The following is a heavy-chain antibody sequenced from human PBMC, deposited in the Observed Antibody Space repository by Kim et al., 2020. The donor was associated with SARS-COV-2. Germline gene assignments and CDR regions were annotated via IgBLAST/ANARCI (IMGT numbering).Heavy chain of an antibody. CDR1: GYTFTSYS. V-gene: IGHV1-18*01. D-gene: IGHD2-15*01. Sequence: ASVKVSCKASGYTFTSYSISWVRQAPGQGLEWMGWISAYNGNTNYAQKLQGRVTMTTDTSTSTAYMELRSLRSDDTAVYYCARTYCSGGSCYLSSGWYYFDYWGQGTLVTVSS. J-gene: IGHJ4*02. CDR2: ISAYNGNT. CDR3: ARTYCSGGSCYLSSGWYYFDY.